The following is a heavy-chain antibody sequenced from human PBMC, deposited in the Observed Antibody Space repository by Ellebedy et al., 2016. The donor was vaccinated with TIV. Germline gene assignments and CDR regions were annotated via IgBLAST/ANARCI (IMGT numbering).Heavy chain of an antibody. CDR2: IDPNSGVT. CDR1: GGIFRTNA. V-gene: IGHV1-2*02. D-gene: IGHD3-9*01. J-gene: IGHJ4*02. Sequence: ASVKVSCKASGGIFRTNAIYWVRQAPGHGLEWMGWIDPNSGVTEYAQKFQGRVTMTRDTTISTAFLELSRLTSDDSAMYYCARSYIDTLTAYSEAYDYWGQGTLVTVSS. CDR3: ARSYIDTLTAYSEAYDY.